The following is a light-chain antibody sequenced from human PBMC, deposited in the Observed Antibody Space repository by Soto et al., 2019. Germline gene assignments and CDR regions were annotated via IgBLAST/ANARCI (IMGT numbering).Light chain of an antibody. CDR2: DVS. J-gene: IGLJ1*01. CDR3: SSYTSSSTLYV. V-gene: IGLV2-14*01. CDR1: SSDVGGYNY. Sequence: QSVLTQPASVSGSPGQSITISCTGTSSDVGGYNYVSWSQQHPGKAPKLMIYDVSNRPSGVSNRFSGSKSGNTASLTISGLQAEDEAGYYCSSYTSSSTLYVFGTGTKVTVL.